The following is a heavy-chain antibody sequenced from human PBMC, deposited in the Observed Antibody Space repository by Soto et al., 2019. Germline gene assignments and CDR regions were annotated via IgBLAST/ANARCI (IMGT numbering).Heavy chain of an antibody. CDR3: STWGRNGWYTGFF. V-gene: IGHV1-8*02. J-gene: IGHJ4*02. D-gene: IGHD6-19*01. CDR2: MNPNSGRT. CDR1: GYTFTDYD. Sequence: QVQLVQSGVEVRKPGASVKVSCKTSGYTFTDYDINWVRQSPGQGLEWVGRMNPNSGRTDYAQKLEGRVTMTRDISISTAYMELSSLGYEDTAVYFCSTWGRNGWYTGFFWGQGTLVTVSS.